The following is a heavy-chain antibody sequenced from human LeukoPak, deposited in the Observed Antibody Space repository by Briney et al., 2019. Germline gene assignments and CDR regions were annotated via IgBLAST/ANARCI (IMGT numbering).Heavy chain of an antibody. J-gene: IGHJ2*01. Sequence: KPSETLSLTCAVYGGSFSGYYWSWIRQPPGKGLEWIGEINHSGSTNYNPSLKSRVTISVDTSKNQFSLKLSSVTAADTAVYYCARGRYSYGYFGWYFDLWGRGTLVTVSS. CDR3: ARGRYSYGYFGWYFDL. CDR2: INHSGST. D-gene: IGHD5-18*01. V-gene: IGHV4-34*01. CDR1: GGSFSGYY.